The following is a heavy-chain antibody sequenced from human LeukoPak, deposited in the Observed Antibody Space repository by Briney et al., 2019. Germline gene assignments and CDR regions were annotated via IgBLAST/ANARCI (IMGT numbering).Heavy chain of an antibody. Sequence: GGSLRLSCAASGFTFSSYGMHWVRQAPGKGLEWVSSISSSSSYIYYAGSVKGRFTISRDNAKNSLYLQMNSLRTEDTAVYYCARLATNGGYGYWGQGTLVTVSS. D-gene: IGHD5-12*01. V-gene: IGHV3-21*01. J-gene: IGHJ4*02. CDR2: ISSSSSYI. CDR1: GFTFSSYG. CDR3: ARLATNGGYGY.